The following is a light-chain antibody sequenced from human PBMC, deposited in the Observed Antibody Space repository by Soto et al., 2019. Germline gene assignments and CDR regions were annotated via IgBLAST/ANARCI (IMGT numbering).Light chain of an antibody. J-gene: IGKJ5*01. Sequence: EIVLTQSPATLSLSPGARATLSCRASQSVSSYLAWYQQKPGQAPRLLIYDASSRAPGIPPRFSGSGSGTDFTLTISSLEPEDFAVYYCQQRSNWPITFGQGTRLEI. CDR3: QQRSNWPIT. V-gene: IGKV3-11*01. CDR2: DAS. CDR1: QSVSSY.